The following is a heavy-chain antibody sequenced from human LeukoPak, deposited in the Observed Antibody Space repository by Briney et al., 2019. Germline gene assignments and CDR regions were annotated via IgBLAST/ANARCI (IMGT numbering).Heavy chain of an antibody. D-gene: IGHD2-2*01. V-gene: IGHV1-69*05. CDR1: GGTFSSYA. CDR3: ARDLAPGLTVPAAMAVPQPFDP. Sequence: SVKVSCKASGGTFSSYAISWVRRAPGQGLEWMGRIIPIFGTANYAQKFQGRVTITTDESTSTAYMELSSLRSEDTAVYYCARDLAPGLTVPAAMAVPQPFDPWGQGTLVTVSS. J-gene: IGHJ5*02. CDR2: IIPIFGTA.